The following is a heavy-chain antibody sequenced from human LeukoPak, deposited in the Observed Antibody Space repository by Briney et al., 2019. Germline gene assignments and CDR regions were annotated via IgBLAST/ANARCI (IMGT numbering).Heavy chain of an antibody. CDR1: GFTFSSYA. D-gene: IGHD3-9*01. J-gene: IGHJ4*02. V-gene: IGHV3-30*04. CDR3: ARDLGCTYFDWLFCWGDLDY. CDR2: ISYDGSNK. Sequence: GRSLRLSCAASGFTFSSYAMHWVRQAAGKGLEWVAVISYDGSNKYYADSVKGRFTISRDNSKNTLYLQMNSLRAEDTAVYYCARDLGCTYFDWLFCWGDLDYWGQGTLVTVSS.